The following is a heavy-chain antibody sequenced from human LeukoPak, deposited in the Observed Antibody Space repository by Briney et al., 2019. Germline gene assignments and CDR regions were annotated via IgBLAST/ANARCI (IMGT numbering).Heavy chain of an antibody. CDR2: ISGSSSGI. Sequence: GGSLRLSCAASGFTFSNYNMNWVRQAPGKALEWVSYISGSSSGIYYADPVKGRFTIARDNAENSLYLQMNSLRAEDTAVYYCARIHITDDAFDIWGQGTRVTVSS. CDR1: GFTFSNYN. CDR3: ARIHITDDAFDI. D-gene: IGHD1-14*01. J-gene: IGHJ3*02. V-gene: IGHV3-48*04.